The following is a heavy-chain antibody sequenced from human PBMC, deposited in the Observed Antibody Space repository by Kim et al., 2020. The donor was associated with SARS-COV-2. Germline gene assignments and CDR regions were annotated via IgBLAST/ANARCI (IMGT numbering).Heavy chain of an antibody. J-gene: IGHJ3*01. V-gene: IGHV3-23*01. CDR3: AKVRGTVTSSDAFDF. D-gene: IGHD4-17*01. Sequence: DSVKGWFTITRDNSKGTIYLQMNSLRVDDTGIYYCAKVRGTVTSSDAFDFWGQGTMVTVSS.